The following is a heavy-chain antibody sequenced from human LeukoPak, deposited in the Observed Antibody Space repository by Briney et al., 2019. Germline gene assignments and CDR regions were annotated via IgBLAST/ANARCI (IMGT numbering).Heavy chain of an antibody. V-gene: IGHV4-34*01. CDR2: INHNGST. CDR3: ARKGTYYDFWSGCYYFDY. D-gene: IGHD3-3*01. J-gene: IGHJ4*02. CDR1: GGSFRTYY. Sequence: PSETLPLTCAVYGGSFRTYYWSWIRQPPGKGLEWIGEINHNGSTNYNPSLKSRVTISVDTSKNQFSLKLNSVTAADTAVYYCARKGTYYDFWSGCYYFDYWGQGTLVTVSS.